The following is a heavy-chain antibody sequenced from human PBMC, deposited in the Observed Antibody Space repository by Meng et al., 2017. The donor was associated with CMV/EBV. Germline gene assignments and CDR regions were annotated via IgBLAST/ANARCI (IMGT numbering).Heavy chain of an antibody. D-gene: IGHD3-22*01. CDR2: INWNGGST. CDR1: GFTFDDYG. CDR3: ARDQDSYYYDSSGYWDY. V-gene: IGHV3-20*04. Sequence: GVLKISCAASGFTFDDYGMSWVRQAPGKGLEWVSGINWNGGSTGYADSVKGRFTISRDNAKNSLYLQMNSLRAEDTALYYCARDQDSYYYDSSGYWDYWGQGTLVTVSS. J-gene: IGHJ4*02.